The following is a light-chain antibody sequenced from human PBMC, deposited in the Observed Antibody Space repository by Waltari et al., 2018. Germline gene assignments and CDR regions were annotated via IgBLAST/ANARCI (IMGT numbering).Light chain of an antibody. J-gene: IGLJ2*01. CDR3: QAWDNSAVSTII. V-gene: IGLV3-1*01. CDR1: KLGDKY. Sequence: SYELAQPPSVSVSPGQTASITCSGDKLGDKYVAWYQQRPGQSPVLVMYEDDKRPSGIPERFSASNSGNTATLTISGTQAMDEADYYCQAWDNSAVSTIIFGGGTTLTVL. CDR2: EDD.